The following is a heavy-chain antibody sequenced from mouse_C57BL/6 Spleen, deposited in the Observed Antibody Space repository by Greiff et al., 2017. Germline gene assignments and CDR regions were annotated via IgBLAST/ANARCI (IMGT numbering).Heavy chain of an antibody. Sequence: EVNLVESGGDLVKPGGSLKLSCAASGFTFSSYGMSWVRQTPDKRLEWVATISSGGSYTYYPDSVKGRFTISRDNAKNTLYLQMSSLKSEDTAMYYCARQGAQGFFDYWGQGTTLTVSS. CDR3: ARQGAQGFFDY. D-gene: IGHD3-2*02. CDR1: GFTFSSYG. V-gene: IGHV5-6*01. CDR2: ISSGGSYT. J-gene: IGHJ2*01.